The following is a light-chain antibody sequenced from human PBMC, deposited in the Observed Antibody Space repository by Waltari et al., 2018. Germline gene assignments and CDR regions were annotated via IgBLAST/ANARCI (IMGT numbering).Light chain of an antibody. CDR2: YDS. CDR1: NIRSEP. V-gene: IGLV3-21*04. CDR3: QVWASTSDRV. J-gene: IGLJ2*01. Sequence: SYVLTQPPSVSVAPGETARITFWGANIRSEPCHCYQQKPGQAPVVVIYYDSDRPSGIPDRFSGSNSGNAATLTISRVEAGDEADYYCQVWASTSDRVFGGGTKLTVV.